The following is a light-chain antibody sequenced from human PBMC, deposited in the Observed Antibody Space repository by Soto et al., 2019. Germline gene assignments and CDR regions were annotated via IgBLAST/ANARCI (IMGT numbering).Light chain of an antibody. V-gene: IGKV1-39*01. Sequence: IQVTQSTSSLSASVVDTGTITCRASQSVGKHLNWYQQKPGKAPKFLIYAVSSLQSGVPSRFSGSGSGTDFTRTINSLQPEDFATYYCQQGYSSAITFGQGTRLEIK. CDR2: AVS. J-gene: IGKJ5*01. CDR3: QQGYSSAIT. CDR1: QSVGKH.